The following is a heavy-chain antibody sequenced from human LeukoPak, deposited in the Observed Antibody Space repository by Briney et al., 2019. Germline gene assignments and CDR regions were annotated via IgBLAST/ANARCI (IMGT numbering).Heavy chain of an antibody. CDR3: ASSYSSSWYFDY. V-gene: IGHV1-69*01. CDR1: GGTFTSYA. J-gene: IGHJ4*02. Sequence: SVKVSCKASGGTFTSYAISWVRQAPGQGLEWMGGIIPIFGTANYAQKFQGRVTITADESTSTAYMELSSLRSEDTAVYYCASSYSSSWYFDYWGQGTLVTVSS. CDR2: IIPIFGTA. D-gene: IGHD6-13*01.